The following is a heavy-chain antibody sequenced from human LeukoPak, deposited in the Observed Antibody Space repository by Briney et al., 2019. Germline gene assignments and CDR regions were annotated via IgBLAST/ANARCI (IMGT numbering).Heavy chain of an antibody. CDR2: INLSGGST. V-gene: IGHV1-46*01. J-gene: IGHJ6*02. D-gene: IGHD3-9*01. CDR3: ARDGIYDILTGYSTPHYYSYVMDV. Sequence: ASVTVSFTSSGYTFTIYYMHWVRQAPGQGMEGRGIINLSGGSTSYAHNFQGRVTMTTYTSTSTVYMELSSLRSEDTAVYYCARDGIYDILTGYSTPHYYSYVMDVWGQGTTVTVSS. CDR1: GYTFTIYY.